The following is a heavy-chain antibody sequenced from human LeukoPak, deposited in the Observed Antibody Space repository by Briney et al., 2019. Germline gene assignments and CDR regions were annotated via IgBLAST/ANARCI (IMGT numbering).Heavy chain of an antibody. V-gene: IGHV1-69*04. CDR3: ARYGVPGIAAAGTQYYFDY. J-gene: IGHJ4*02. CDR1: GGTFSSYA. D-gene: IGHD6-13*01. Sequence: SVKVSCKASGGTFSSYAISWVRQAPGQGLEWMGRIIPILGIANYAQKFQGRVTITADKSTSTAYMELSSLRSEDTAVYYCARYGVPGIAAAGTQYYFDYWGQGTLVTVSS. CDR2: IIPILGIA.